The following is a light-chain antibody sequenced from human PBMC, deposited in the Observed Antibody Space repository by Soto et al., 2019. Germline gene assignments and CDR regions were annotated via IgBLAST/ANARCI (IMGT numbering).Light chain of an antibody. CDR3: QQYGDSPL. CDR2: GAS. V-gene: IGKV3-15*01. CDR1: QSVRDN. J-gene: IGKJ3*01. Sequence: DIVMTQSPDTLSGSPGERVTLSCRASQSVRDNLAWYQQKPGQAPRLLIFGASTRATGIPASFSGSGSGTEFTLTISSLQSEDFAVYYCQQYGDSPLFGPGTKVDIK.